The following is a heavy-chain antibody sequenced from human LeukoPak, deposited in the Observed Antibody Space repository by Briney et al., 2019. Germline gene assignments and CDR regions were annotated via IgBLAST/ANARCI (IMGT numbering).Heavy chain of an antibody. CDR3: ARRVREGSSGYASPGLAPTHFDY. D-gene: IGHD3-22*01. J-gene: IGHJ4*02. Sequence: PSETLSLTCTVSGGSISSSSYYWGWIRQPPGKGLEWIGSIYYSGSTYYNPSLKSRVTISVDTSKNQFSLKLSSVTAADTAVYYCARRVREGSSGYASPGLAPTHFDYWGQGTLVTVSS. V-gene: IGHV4-39*01. CDR1: GGSISSSSYY. CDR2: IYYSGST.